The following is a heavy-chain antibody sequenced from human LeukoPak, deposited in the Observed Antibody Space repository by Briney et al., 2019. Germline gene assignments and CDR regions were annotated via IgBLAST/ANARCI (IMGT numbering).Heavy chain of an antibody. CDR3: ARVVYYGYTYGKYYFDY. V-gene: IGHV4-59*01. CDR2: IYYSGST. Sequence: SETLSLTWTVSGSSISSYYWSWNRQPPGKGMGWIGYIYYSGSTNYNTSLKERVTISIDTSKNQFSLKLSSVTAADTAMYYCARVVYYGYTYGKYYFDYWGQGTLVTVSS. J-gene: IGHJ4*02. CDR1: GSSISSYY. D-gene: IGHD5-18*01.